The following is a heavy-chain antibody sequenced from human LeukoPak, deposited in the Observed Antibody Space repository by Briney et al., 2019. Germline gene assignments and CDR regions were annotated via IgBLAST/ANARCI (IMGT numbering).Heavy chain of an antibody. V-gene: IGHV3-74*01. J-gene: IGHJ4*02. CDR1: GRFFSKYW. Sequence: GGSLRLSCVDSGRFFSKYWMHWVRQVPGKGLAWVARIDSDGSITSSADSVKGRFTISRDNAKKTLYLEMKGLSADDTAVYYCASWLGGGDYWGQGTLVTVSS. CDR3: ASWLGGGDY. CDR2: IDSDGSIT. D-gene: IGHD3-10*01.